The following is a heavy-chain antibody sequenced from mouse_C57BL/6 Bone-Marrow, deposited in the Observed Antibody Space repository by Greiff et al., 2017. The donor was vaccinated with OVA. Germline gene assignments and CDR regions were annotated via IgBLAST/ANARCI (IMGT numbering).Heavy chain of an antibody. CDR2: IDPETGGT. CDR3: TRWDYYGSSYSFAY. CDR1: GYTFTDYE. J-gene: IGHJ3*01. Sequence: QVQLQQSGAELVRPGASVTLSCKASGYTFTDYEMHWVKQTPVHGLEWIGAIDPETGGTAYNQKFKGKAILTADKSSSTAYMELRSLTSEDSAVYYCTRWDYYGSSYSFAYWGQGTLVTVSA. V-gene: IGHV1-15*01. D-gene: IGHD1-1*01.